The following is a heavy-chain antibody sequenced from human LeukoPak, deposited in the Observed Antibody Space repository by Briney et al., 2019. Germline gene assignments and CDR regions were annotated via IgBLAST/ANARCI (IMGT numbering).Heavy chain of an antibody. D-gene: IGHD2-15*01. CDR2: ISYSGST. CDR1: GGSISSYY. CDR3: TKLGCSDGSCYPHY. Sequence: SETLSLTCTVSGGSISSYYWSWIRQPPGKGLEWIGYISYSGSTNYNPSLKSRVTMSVDTSKNQFSLKPSSVTAADTALYYCTKLGCSDGSCYPHYWGQGTLVTVSS. V-gene: IGHV4-59*01. J-gene: IGHJ4*02.